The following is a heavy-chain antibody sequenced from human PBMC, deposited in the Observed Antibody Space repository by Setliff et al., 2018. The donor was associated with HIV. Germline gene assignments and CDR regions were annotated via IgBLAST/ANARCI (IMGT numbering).Heavy chain of an antibody. CDR3: VRENDLLDGFDF. CDR2: TYYLSKWYY. D-gene: IGHD1-1*01. J-gene: IGHJ3*01. CDR1: GDSVSGNSVS. Sequence: SQTLSLTCAISGDSVSGNSVSWNWIRQSPSRGLEWLGRTYYLSKWYYQYALSLKSRRSITPDTSKNQFSLQLTSVTPEDTGLYYCVRENDLLDGFDFWGQGTMVTVSS. V-gene: IGHV6-1*01.